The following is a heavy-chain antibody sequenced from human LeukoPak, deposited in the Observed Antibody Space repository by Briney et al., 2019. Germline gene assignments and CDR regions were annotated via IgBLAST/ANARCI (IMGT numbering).Heavy chain of an antibody. V-gene: IGHV1-18*01. CDR2: ISAYTGNT. D-gene: IGHD3-10*01. CDR3: ARDRGDVPFDY. J-gene: IGHJ4*02. CDR1: GYTFTSYG. Sequence: GASVKVSCKASGYTFTSYGISWVRQAPGQGLEWLGWISAYTGNTNYAQKFQGRVTLTTDTSTSTAYMELSRLRSDDTAVYYCARDRGDVPFDYWGQGTLVTVSS.